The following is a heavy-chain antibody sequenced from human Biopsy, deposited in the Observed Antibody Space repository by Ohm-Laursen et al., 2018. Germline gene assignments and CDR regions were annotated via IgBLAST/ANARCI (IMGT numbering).Heavy chain of an antibody. D-gene: IGHD1-26*01. CDR1: GFAFNLYE. CDR3: ARLNSGTYDASDL. J-gene: IGHJ3*01. CDR2: IYGGGSPV. Sequence: SLSLSCTASGFAFNLYEMNWVRQAPGKGMEWISYIYGGGSPVSYADIVKGRFTISRENAQNSLYLHMNSLSAEDTAVYYCARLNSGTYDASDLWGQGTMVIVSS. V-gene: IGHV3-48*03.